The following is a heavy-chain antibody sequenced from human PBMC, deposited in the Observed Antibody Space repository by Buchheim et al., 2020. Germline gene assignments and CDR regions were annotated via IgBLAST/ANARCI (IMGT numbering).Heavy chain of an antibody. CDR1: GGSFSGYY. J-gene: IGHJ4*02. Sequence: QVQLQQWGAGLLKPSETLSLTCAVYGGSFSGYYWSWIRQPPGKGLEWIREINHSGSTNYNPSLKSRVTISVDTSKNQFSLKLSSVTAADTAVYYCARLADYVWGSSSAPIDYWGQGTL. CDR3: ARLADYVWGSSSAPIDY. V-gene: IGHV4-34*01. CDR2: INHSGST. D-gene: IGHD3-16*01.